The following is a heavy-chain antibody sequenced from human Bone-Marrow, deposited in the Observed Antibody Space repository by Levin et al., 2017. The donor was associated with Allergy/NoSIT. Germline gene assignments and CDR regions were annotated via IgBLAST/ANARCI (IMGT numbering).Heavy chain of an antibody. CDR3: ARGGASSNDY. CDR2: IDPTHGGT. V-gene: IGHV1-2*02. J-gene: IGHJ4*02. D-gene: IGHD6-13*01. Sequence: PLASVKVSCSVSGYTFSDYYIHWIRKTPGQGLEWIGWIDPTHGGTQFSEKFHDRLVLTRNSSINTAYMELGKLRSGDTALYYCARGGASSNDYWGRGTLVTVSS. CDR1: GYTFSDYY.